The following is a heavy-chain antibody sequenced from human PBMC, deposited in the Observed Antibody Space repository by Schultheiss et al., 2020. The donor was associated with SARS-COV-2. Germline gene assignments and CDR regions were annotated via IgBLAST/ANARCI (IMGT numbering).Heavy chain of an antibody. Sequence: ASVKVSCKASGYTFTSYYMHCVRQAPGQGLEWMGWINPNSGGTNYAQKFQGRVTMTRDTSISTAYMELSRLRSDDTAVYYCARGDDYYDNSGYHPNYWGQGTLVTVSS. CDR1: GYTFTSYY. D-gene: IGHD3-22*01. V-gene: IGHV1-2*02. CDR2: INPNSGGT. CDR3: ARGDDYYDNSGYHPNY. J-gene: IGHJ4*02.